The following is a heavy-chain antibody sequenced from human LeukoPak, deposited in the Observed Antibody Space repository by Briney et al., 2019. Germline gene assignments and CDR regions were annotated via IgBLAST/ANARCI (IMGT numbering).Heavy chain of an antibody. Sequence: GVSLRLSCAASGFTFSSHAMSWVRQAPGKGLEWVSAISGSGGSTYYADSVKGRFTISRDNAKNTQYLQMNSLRAEDTAVYYCAKSVGWGGYDGVDIWGQGTMVTVSS. CDR2: ISGSGGST. V-gene: IGHV3-23*01. J-gene: IGHJ3*02. D-gene: IGHD3-16*01. CDR3: AKSVGWGGYDGVDI. CDR1: GFTFSSHA.